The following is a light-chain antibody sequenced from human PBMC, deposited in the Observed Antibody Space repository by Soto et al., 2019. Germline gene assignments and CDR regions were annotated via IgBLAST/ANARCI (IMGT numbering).Light chain of an antibody. CDR3: SSYTSSSALVV. V-gene: IGLV2-14*01. Sequence: QSALTQPASVSGSPGQSIPISCTGTSSDVGDYNYVSWYQQHPGKAPKLMIYEVSNRPSGVSNRFSGSKSGNTASLTISGLQAEDEADYYCSSYTSSSALVVFGGGTKLTVL. CDR2: EVS. J-gene: IGLJ2*01. CDR1: SSDVGDYNY.